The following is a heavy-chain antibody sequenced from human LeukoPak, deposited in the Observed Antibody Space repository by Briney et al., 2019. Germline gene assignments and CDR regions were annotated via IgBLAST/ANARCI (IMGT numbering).Heavy chain of an antibody. J-gene: IGHJ4*02. CDR3: ARIGYSSSSFDF. CDR1: GFTFSSYW. V-gene: IGHV3-7*05. Sequence: GGSLRLSCVVSGFTFSSYWMRWARHAPGKGLEGVANIKQDGSVEYYVVSVKGRFTISRDNAKDSLYLQMNSLRAEDTAVYYCARIGYSSSSFDFWGQRTLVTVSS. CDR2: IKQDGSVE. D-gene: IGHD6-6*01.